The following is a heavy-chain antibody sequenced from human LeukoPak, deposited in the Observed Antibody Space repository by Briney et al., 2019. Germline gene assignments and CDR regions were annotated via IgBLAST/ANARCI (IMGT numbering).Heavy chain of an antibody. Sequence: ASVTVSCKASGYTFTGYYMHWVRQAPGQGLEWMGWINPNSGGTNYAQKFQGRITMTRDTSISTAYMELSRLRSDDTAVYYCARVPLTGVLEWLSVDYWGQGTLVTVSS. CDR1: GYTFTGYY. V-gene: IGHV1-2*02. CDR2: INPNSGGT. CDR3: ARVPLTGVLEWLSVDY. J-gene: IGHJ4*02. D-gene: IGHD3-3*01.